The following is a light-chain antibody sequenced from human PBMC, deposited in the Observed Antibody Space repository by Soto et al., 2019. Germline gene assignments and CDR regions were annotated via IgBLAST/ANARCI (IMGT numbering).Light chain of an antibody. CDR2: ETD. Sequence: QSVLTQPPSVSGTPGQRVTISCSGSSSNVAINPVNWYQHLPGAAPRLLIYETDRRSSGVPDRFSASKSGTSASLTITGLQAGDEAYYYCQSYDTFLSAVVFGGGTKVTVL. CDR3: QSYDTFLSAVV. J-gene: IGLJ2*01. V-gene: IGLV1-44*01. CDR1: SSNVAINP.